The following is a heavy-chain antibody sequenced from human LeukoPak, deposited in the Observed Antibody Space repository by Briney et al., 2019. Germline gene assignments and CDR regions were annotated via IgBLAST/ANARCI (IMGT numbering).Heavy chain of an antibody. CDR2: IYHSGST. J-gene: IGHJ4*02. CDR1: GGSISSYY. V-gene: IGHV4-59*12. Sequence: SETLSLTCTVSGGSISSYYWSWIRQPPGKGLEWIGYIYHSGSTNYNPSLKSRVTISIDTSKNEFSLKLSSVTAADTAVYYCARVGAGDYIYYFDYWGQGTLVTVSS. D-gene: IGHD2-21*02. CDR3: ARVGAGDYIYYFDY.